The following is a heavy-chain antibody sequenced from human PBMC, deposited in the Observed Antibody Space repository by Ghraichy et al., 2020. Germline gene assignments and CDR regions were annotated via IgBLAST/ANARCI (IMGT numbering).Heavy chain of an antibody. CDR2: ISSNGGST. Sequence: GGSLRLSCSASGFTFSSYAMHWVLQAPGKGLEYVSAISSNGGSTYYADSVKGRFTISRDNSKNTLYLQMSSLRAEDTAVYYCVKDRITMIVVAHYYYMDVWGKGTTVTVSS. D-gene: IGHD3-22*01. V-gene: IGHV3-64D*06. CDR3: VKDRITMIVVAHYYYMDV. J-gene: IGHJ6*03. CDR1: GFTFSSYA.